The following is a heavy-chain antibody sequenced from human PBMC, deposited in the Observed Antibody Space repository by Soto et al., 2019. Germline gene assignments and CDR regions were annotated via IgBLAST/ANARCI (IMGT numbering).Heavy chain of an antibody. CDR2: INPNNGAR. D-gene: IGHD1-1*01. CDR3: ASHDPGARFDP. Sequence: QVPLVQSGAEVKKPGASVKVSCKAPRYIFTAHFMHWVRQAPGQGIEWRGRINPNNGARLYGLSVQGRVTMSRDTSIITAYMELRSLRSDDTAVYYCASHDPGARFDPWGQGALVIVS. CDR1: RYIFTAHF. J-gene: IGHJ5*02. V-gene: IGHV1-2*06.